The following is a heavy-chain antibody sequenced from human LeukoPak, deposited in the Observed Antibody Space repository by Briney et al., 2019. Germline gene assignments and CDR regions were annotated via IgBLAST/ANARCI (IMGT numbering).Heavy chain of an antibody. CDR3: TRENRPFCPFAF. D-gene: IGHD3-3*01. Sequence: VKPSGTLSLTCGVSGGSIDSTNFWSWVRQAPGKGLEWIGEIAHDGTRNYNPSLRSRVAMSFDRANNYFSLSLTAVTAADTAPYYCTRENRPFCPFAFWGQGVMVTVSS. V-gene: IGHV4-4*02. CDR2: IAHDGTR. J-gene: IGHJ4*02. CDR1: GGSIDSTNF.